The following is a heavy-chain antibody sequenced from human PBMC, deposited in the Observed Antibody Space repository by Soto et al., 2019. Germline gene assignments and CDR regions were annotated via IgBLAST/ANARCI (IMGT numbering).Heavy chain of an antibody. D-gene: IGHD3-3*01. J-gene: IGHJ6*02. CDR2: IIPIFGTA. Sequence: SVKVSCKASGGTFSSYAISWVRQAPGQGLEWMGGIIPIFGTANYAQKFQGRVTITADNSKNTLYLQMNSLRAEDTAVYYCARDKRYDFWSGLSYYYGMDVWGQGTTVTVSS. CDR1: GGTFSSYA. CDR3: ARDKRYDFWSGLSYYYGMDV. V-gene: IGHV1-69*06.